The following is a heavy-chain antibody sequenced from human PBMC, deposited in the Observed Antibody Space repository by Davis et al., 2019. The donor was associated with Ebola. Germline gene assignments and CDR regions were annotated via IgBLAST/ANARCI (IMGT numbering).Heavy chain of an antibody. CDR1: GAFVSSGGYS. V-gene: IGHV4-30-2*03. Sequence: MPSETLSLTCAVSGAFVSSGGYSWIWIRQPPGKGLEWIGYYYYTGSTYYSPSLRSRVTISVDTSKNQFSLKLSSVTAADTAVYYCASGQQLVLWGGLDVWGQGTTVTVSS. D-gene: IGHD6-13*01. CDR3: ASGQQLVLWGGLDV. J-gene: IGHJ6*02. CDR2: YYYTGST.